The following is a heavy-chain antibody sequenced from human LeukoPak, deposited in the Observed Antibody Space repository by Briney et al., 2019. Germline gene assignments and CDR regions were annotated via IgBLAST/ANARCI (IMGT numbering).Heavy chain of an antibody. CDR3: ARDVSYSDYLTGFDH. V-gene: IGHV4-39*01. CDR1: GDSITSSAFY. CDR2: IFHGGNT. Sequence: PSETLSLTCTVSGDSITSSAFYWGWIRQALGKGLEWIGNIFHGGNTHYNPSLKSRVSISVDRSKNQVSLNLSSVTAADTAIYYCARDVSYSDYLTGFDHWGQGTLVTVSS. D-gene: IGHD4-17*01. J-gene: IGHJ4*02.